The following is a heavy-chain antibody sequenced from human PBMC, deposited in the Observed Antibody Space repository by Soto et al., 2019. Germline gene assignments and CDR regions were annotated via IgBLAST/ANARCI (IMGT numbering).Heavy chain of an antibody. J-gene: IGHJ5*02. D-gene: IGHD3-10*01. CDR3: ARDGVPYYYGSGSYYSNWFDP. V-gene: IGHV1-2*02. Sequence: GASVKVSCKASGYTFTGYYMHWVRQAPGQGLEWMGWINPNSGGTNYAQKFQGRVTMTRDTSISTAYMELSRLRSDDTAVYYCARDGVPYYYGSGSYYSNWFDPWGQGTLVTVSS. CDR2: INPNSGGT. CDR1: GYTFTGYY.